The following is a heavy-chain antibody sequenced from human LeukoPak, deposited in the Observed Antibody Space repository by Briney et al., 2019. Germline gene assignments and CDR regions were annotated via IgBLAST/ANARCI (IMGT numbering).Heavy chain of an antibody. CDR2: IIPIFGTA. CDR3: ARDEQQLVPDYYGLDV. Sequence: ASVKVSCKASGGAFSTYAINWVRQAPGQGLEWMGGIIPIFGTATYAQNFQGRVTITADESTSTAYMELSSLRSEDTAVYYCARDEQQLVPDYYGLDVWGQGTTVTVSS. CDR1: GGAFSTYA. J-gene: IGHJ6*02. D-gene: IGHD6-13*01. V-gene: IGHV1-69*13.